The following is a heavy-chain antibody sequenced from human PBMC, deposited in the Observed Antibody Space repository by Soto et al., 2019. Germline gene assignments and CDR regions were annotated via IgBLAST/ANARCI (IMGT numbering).Heavy chain of an antibody. D-gene: IGHD2-2*01. J-gene: IGHJ6*02. CDR1: GFTFSSYS. V-gene: IGHV3-21*01. CDR3: ARGVVVVPAAIYYCYYGMDV. CDR2: ISSSSSYI. Sequence: GGSLRLSCAASGFTFSSYSMNWVRQAPGKGLEWVSSISSSSSYIYYADSVKGRFTISRDNAKNSLYLQMNSLRAEDTAVYYCARGVVVVPAAIYYCYYGMDVWGQGTTVTVSS.